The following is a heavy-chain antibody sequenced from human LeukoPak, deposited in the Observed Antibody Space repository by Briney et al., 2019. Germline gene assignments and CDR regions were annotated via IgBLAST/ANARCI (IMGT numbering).Heavy chain of an antibody. D-gene: IGHD6-19*01. CDR2: IYYTGST. V-gene: IGHV4-59*08. CDR3: ARQLRGEAVAGHLQPFDY. CDR1: GGSISSYY. J-gene: IGHJ4*02. Sequence: SSETLSLTCTVSGGSISSYYWSWIRQPPGKGLEWIGYIYYTGSTNYNPSLKSRVTMSADTSKNQFSLKLSSVTAADTAVYFCARQLRGEAVAGHLQPFDYWGQGTLVTVSS.